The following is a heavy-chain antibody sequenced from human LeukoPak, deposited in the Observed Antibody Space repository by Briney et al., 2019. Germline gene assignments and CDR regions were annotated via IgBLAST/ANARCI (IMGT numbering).Heavy chain of an antibody. V-gene: IGHV4-59*01. CDR3: ARGSGSGSYPFDY. J-gene: IGHJ4*02. Sequence: SSETLSLTCTVSGGSISSYYWSWIRQPPGKGLEWIGYIYYSGSTNYNPSLKSRVTTSVDTSRNQFSLKLSSVTAADTAVYYCARGSGSGSYPFDYWGQGTLVTVSS. D-gene: IGHD3-10*01. CDR1: GGSISSYY. CDR2: IYYSGST.